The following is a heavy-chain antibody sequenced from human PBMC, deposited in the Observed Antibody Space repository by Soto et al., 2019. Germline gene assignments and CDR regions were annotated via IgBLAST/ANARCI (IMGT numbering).Heavy chain of an antibody. Sequence: EVQLVESGGGLVLPGGSLRLSCAASGFALGGYWMHWVRQAPGKGLVWVSRINGDGSSTSYADSVEGRFTVSRDNARKTLYLHMKGLRVEDTAVYHCARGHFNVAPWGPGTLVTGSS. D-gene: IGHD2-21*01. CDR1: GFALGGYW. CDR3: ARGHFNVAP. CDR2: INGDGSST. J-gene: IGHJ5*02. V-gene: IGHV3-74*01.